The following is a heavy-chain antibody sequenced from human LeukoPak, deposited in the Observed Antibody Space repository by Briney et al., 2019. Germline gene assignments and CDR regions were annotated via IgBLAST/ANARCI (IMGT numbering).Heavy chain of an antibody. Sequence: AASVKVSCKASGGTFSSYAISWVRQAPGQGLEWMGGFDPEDGETIYAQKFQGRVTMTEDTSTDTAYMELSSLRSEDTAVYYCATLLGGGWYEYWFDPWGQGTLVTVSS. CDR1: GGTFSSYA. CDR2: FDPEDGET. CDR3: ATLLGGGWYEYWFDP. J-gene: IGHJ5*02. D-gene: IGHD6-19*01. V-gene: IGHV1-24*01.